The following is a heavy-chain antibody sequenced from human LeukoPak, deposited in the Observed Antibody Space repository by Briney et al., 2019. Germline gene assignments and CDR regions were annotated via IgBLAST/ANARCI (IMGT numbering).Heavy chain of an antibody. Sequence: GGSLRLSCAASGFTFSSYAMHWVRQAPGKGLEWVAVISYDGSNKYYAGSVKGRFTISRDNSKNTLYLQMNSLRAEDTAVYYCARNYYDSSGYSAGALDYWGQGTLVTVSS. J-gene: IGHJ4*02. CDR1: GFTFSSYA. D-gene: IGHD3-22*01. V-gene: IGHV3-30-3*01. CDR3: ARNYYDSSGYSAGALDY. CDR2: ISYDGSNK.